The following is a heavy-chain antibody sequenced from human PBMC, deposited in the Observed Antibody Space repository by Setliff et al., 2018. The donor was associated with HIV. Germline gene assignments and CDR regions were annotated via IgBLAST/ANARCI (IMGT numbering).Heavy chain of an antibody. CDR2: IYYSGST. J-gene: IGHJ4*02. CDR1: GGSISSYY. D-gene: IGHD2-15*01. V-gene: IGHV4-59*05. Sequence: NPSETLSLTCTVSGGSISSYYWSWIRQPPGKGLEWIGSIYYSGSTDYNPSLKSRVTISADTSKNQSSVKLTSVTAADTAVYYCARQWSGSCSGGSCYPIDSWGQGTLVTVSS. CDR3: ARQWSGSCSGGSCYPIDS.